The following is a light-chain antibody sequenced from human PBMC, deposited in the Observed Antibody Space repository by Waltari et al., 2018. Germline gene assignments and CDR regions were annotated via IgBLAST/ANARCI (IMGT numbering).Light chain of an antibody. Sequence: DIQMTLSPSTLSASVGDRVTITCRASQSISYWLAWYQQKPGKVPKVLIYKASSLESGVPSRFSGSGSGTEFTLTISSLQPDDFATYYCQQYNSAFTWTFGQGTKVEIK. V-gene: IGKV1-5*03. CDR1: QSISYW. J-gene: IGKJ1*01. CDR3: QQYNSAFTWT. CDR2: KAS.